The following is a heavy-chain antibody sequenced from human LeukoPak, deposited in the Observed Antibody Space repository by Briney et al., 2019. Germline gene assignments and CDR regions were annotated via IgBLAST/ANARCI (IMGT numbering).Heavy chain of an antibody. CDR1: GFTFSSYG. Sequence: PGGSLRLSCAASGFTFSSYGMHWVRQAPGKGLEWVAVIWYDGSNKYYADSVKGRFTISRDNSKNTLYLQMNSLRAEDTAVYYCARSACGGDCYVDYWGQGTLVTVSS. CDR3: ARSACGGDCYVDY. D-gene: IGHD2-21*02. V-gene: IGHV3-33*01. J-gene: IGHJ4*02. CDR2: IWYDGSNK.